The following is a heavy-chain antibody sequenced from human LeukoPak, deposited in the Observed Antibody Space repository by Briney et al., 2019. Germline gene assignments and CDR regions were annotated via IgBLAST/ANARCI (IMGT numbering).Heavy chain of an antibody. J-gene: IGHJ6*02. V-gene: IGHV1-18*01. CDR2: ISAYNGNT. D-gene: IGHD3-3*01. CDR1: GYTFTSYG. CDR3: ARESSVSTIFGVVTNYYYYGMDV. Sequence: ASVKVSCKASGYTFTSYGISWVRQAPGQGLEWMGWISAYNGNTNYAQKLQGRVTMTTDTSTSTAYMELRSLRSDDTAVYYCARESSVSTIFGVVTNYYYYGMDVWGQGTTVTVSS.